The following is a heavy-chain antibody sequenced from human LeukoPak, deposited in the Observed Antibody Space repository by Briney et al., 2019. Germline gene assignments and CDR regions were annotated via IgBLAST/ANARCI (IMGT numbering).Heavy chain of an antibody. J-gene: IGHJ4*02. CDR3: AKSSYYDSSGYYREYYFDY. D-gene: IGHD3-22*01. Sequence: GGSLRLSCAASGFTFSSYGMHWVRQAPGKGLEWVAVIWYDGSNKYYADSVKGRFTISRDNSKNTLYLQMNSLGAEDTAVYYCAKSSYYDSSGYYREYYFDYWGQGTLVTVSS. V-gene: IGHV3-33*06. CDR2: IWYDGSNK. CDR1: GFTFSSYG.